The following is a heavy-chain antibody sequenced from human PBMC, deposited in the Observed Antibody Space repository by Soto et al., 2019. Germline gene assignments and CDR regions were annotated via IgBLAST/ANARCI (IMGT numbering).Heavy chain of an antibody. Sequence: PSATLSLTCSVSAGSLSNYYWTWIRQSPGKGLEWIGEIYHTGSTKYNPSLKSRVAISVDMSKNQFSLTLNSVTPADTAVYYCARGGRGSGLYFLYYFDLWGQGTLVTVSS. V-gene: IGHV4-59*01. CDR1: AGSLSNYY. J-gene: IGHJ4*02. CDR3: ARGGRGSGLYFLYYFDL. CDR2: IYHTGST. D-gene: IGHD6-19*01.